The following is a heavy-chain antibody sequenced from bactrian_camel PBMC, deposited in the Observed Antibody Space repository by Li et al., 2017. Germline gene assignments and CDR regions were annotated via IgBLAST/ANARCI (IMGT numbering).Heavy chain of an antibody. V-gene: IGHV3S53*01. CDR2: VNKSGGP. CDR1: GYSSLC. D-gene: IGHD2*01. J-gene: IGHJ4*01. Sequence: VQLVESGGGSVQAGGSLNLSCATSGYSSLCMGWFRQAPGKERERVATVNKSGGPVNYADSVKGRFTISKDNAKNTLYLQMDNLKPEDTATYYCAATGYCYKRWFEDYRHWGQGTQVTVS. CDR3: AATGYCYKRWFEDYRH.